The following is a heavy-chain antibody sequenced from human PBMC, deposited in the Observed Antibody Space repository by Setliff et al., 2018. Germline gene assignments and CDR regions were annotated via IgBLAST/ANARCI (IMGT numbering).Heavy chain of an antibody. CDR2: INSRSSTI. D-gene: IGHD3-22*01. J-gene: IGHJ4*02. Sequence: PGGSLRLSCEASGFTFSGYSMNWVRQAPGKGLEWVSYINSRSSTIFYADSVKGRFTISRDNAKNSLYLQMNSLRAEDTAVYYCAKDDYYYDSYFDYWGQGTLVTVSS. CDR3: AKDDYYYDSYFDY. V-gene: IGHV3-48*01. CDR1: GFTFSGYS.